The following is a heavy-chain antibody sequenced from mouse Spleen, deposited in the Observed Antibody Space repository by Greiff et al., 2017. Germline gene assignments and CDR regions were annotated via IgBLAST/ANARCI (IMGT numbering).Heavy chain of an antibody. CDR2: INPNNGGT. J-gene: IGHJ2*01. V-gene: IGHV1-26*01. CDR1: GYTFTDYY. Sequence: VQLQQSGPELVKPGASVKISCKASGYTFTDYYMNWVKQSHGKSLEWIGDINPNNGGTSYNQKFKGKATLTVDKSSSTAYMELRSLTSEDSAVYYCARRGIYYDYDKGYWGQGTTLTVSS. CDR3: ARRGIYYDYDKGY. D-gene: IGHD2-4*01.